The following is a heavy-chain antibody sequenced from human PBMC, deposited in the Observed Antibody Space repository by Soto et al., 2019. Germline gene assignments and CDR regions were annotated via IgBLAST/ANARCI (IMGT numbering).Heavy chain of an antibody. CDR1: GFTFSSYE. Sequence: PGGSLRLSCAASGFTFSSYEMNWVRQAPGKGLEWVSYISSSGSIIYYADSVKGRFTISRDNAKNSLYLQMNSLRAEDTATYYCVRGTPTPGLDIWGRGTTVTVSS. D-gene: IGHD1-1*01. V-gene: IGHV3-48*03. CDR2: ISSSGSII. J-gene: IGHJ6*02. CDR3: VRGTPTPGLDI.